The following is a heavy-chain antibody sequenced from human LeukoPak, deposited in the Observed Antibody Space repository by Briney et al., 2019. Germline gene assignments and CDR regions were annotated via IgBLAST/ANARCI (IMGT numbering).Heavy chain of an antibody. J-gene: IGHJ4*02. CDR1: GFTFSNAW. D-gene: IGHD3-10*01. Sequence: GGSLRLSCAASGFTFSNAWMSWVRQAPGKGLEWVGHIKSKIDGETTGYASPVKGRFTISRDDSKNMLYLQMNSLKTEDTAVYYCTTELGLSFGVRYFDHWGQGTSATVSS. CDR3: TTELGLSFGVRYFDH. V-gene: IGHV3-15*01. CDR2: IKSKIDGETT.